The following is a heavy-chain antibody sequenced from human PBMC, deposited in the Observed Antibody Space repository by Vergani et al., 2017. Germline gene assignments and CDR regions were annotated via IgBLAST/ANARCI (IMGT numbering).Heavy chain of an antibody. V-gene: IGHV3-23*04. J-gene: IGHJ4*02. CDR3: ADLYGDDGFSPF. Sequence: VQLVESGGGLVKPGGSLRLSCAASGFTFSDFSMSWVRQAPGKGLEWVSTISSDGGSTHYADSVKGRFTISRDDSKNTVYLQINSLRAEDTAFYYCADLYGDDGFSPFWGQGTLVTVSS. CDR2: ISSDGGST. CDR1: GFTFSDFS. D-gene: IGHD2-21*01.